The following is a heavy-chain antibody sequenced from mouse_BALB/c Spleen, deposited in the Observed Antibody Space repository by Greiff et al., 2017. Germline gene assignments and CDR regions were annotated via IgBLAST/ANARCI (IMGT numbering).Heavy chain of an antibody. J-gene: IGHJ2*01. CDR3: ARSHNWDRVYYFDY. CDR1: GYTFTSYV. CDR2: INPYNDGT. V-gene: IGHV1-14*01. Sequence: QLQESGPELVKPGASVKMSCKASGYTFTSYVMHWVKQRPGQGLEWIGYINPYNDGTKYNEKFKGKATLTSDKSSSTAYMELSSLTSEDSAVYYCARSHNWDRVYYFDYWGQGTTLTVSS. D-gene: IGHD4-1*01.